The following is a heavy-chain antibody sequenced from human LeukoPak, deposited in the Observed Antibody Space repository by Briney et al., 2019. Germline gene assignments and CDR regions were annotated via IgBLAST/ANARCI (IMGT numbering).Heavy chain of an antibody. J-gene: IGHJ4*02. CDR2: IYYSGST. V-gene: IGHV4-31*03. Sequence: SETLSLTCTVSGGSISSGGYYWSWIRQHPGKGLEWIGYIYYSGSTYYNPSLKSRVTISVDTSKNQFSLKLSSVTAADTAVYYCARAGSYCGGDCYGALDYWGQGTLVAVSS. CDR3: ARAGSYCGGDCYGALDY. D-gene: IGHD2-21*02. CDR1: GGSISSGGYY.